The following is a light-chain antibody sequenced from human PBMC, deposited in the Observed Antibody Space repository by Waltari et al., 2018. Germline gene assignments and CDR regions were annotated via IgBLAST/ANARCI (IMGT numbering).Light chain of an antibody. Sequence: QSALTQPASVSGSPGQSITISCTGTSRDVGGYNYASWYQQHPGKAPNLMIYDVSKRPSGVSNRFSGSKSGNTASLTISGLQAEDEADYYCSSYTSSSTLVFGGGTKLTVL. J-gene: IGLJ2*01. CDR3: SSYTSSSTLV. CDR1: SRDVGGYNY. CDR2: DVS. V-gene: IGLV2-14*01.